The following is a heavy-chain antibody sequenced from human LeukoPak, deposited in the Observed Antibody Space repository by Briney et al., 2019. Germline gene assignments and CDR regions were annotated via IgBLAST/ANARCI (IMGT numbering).Heavy chain of an antibody. CDR1: GYSISSGYH. CDR2: IYHSGST. V-gene: IGHV4-38-2*02. CDR3: ARGYSYAYYFDC. Sequence: KTSETLSLTCTVSGYSISSGYHWVWIRQPPGKGLEWIGSIYHSGSTYYNPSLKSRVTISVDTSKNQFSLMLSSVTAADTAVYYCARGYSYAYYFDCWGQGTLVTVSS. J-gene: IGHJ4*02. D-gene: IGHD5-18*01.